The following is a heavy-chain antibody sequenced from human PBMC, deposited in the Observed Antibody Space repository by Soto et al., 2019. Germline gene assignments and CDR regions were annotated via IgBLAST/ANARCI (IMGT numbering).Heavy chain of an antibody. CDR1: GYMFITYG. CDR2: MSTSNGDT. CDR3: ARARYFATVHRRWWNFDL. Sequence: QIQLEQSGPEMKKPGASVKVSCKASGYMFITYGFNWVRQAPGQGLEWMGWMSTSNGDTKTAQKFKGRVRMTSETSTTTDYMELTNLRSDVTAVDYCARARYFATVHRRWWNFDLWGRGTLVTVSS. D-gene: IGHD2-15*01. J-gene: IGHJ2*01. V-gene: IGHV1-18*01.